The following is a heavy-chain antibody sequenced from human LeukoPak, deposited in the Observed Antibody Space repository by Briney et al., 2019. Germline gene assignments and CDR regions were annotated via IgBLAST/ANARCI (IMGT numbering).Heavy chain of an antibody. J-gene: IGHJ4*02. CDR2: INHSGST. Sequence: PSEALSLTCAVHGGYFSGYYWSWLRQPPGKGLEWIGEINHSGSTNYNPSLKSGVTISVDTSKNQFSLKLSSVTAAATAVYYCARGLRSLGYWGQGSLVTVSS. CDR1: GGYFSGYY. V-gene: IGHV4-34*01. CDR3: ARGLRSLGY.